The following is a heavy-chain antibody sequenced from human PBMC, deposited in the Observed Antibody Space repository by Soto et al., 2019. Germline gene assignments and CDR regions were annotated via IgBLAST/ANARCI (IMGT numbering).Heavy chain of an antibody. J-gene: IGHJ4*02. V-gene: IGHV4-30-4*01. Sequence: PSETLSLTFTVSGGSISSGDYYWSWIRQPPGKGLEWIGYIYYSGSTYYNPSLKSRVTISVDTSKNQFSLKLSSVTAADTAVYYCARDTRDDYGDYFDYWGQGTLVTVSS. D-gene: IGHD4-17*01. CDR2: IYYSGST. CDR3: ARDTRDDYGDYFDY. CDR1: GGSISSGDYY.